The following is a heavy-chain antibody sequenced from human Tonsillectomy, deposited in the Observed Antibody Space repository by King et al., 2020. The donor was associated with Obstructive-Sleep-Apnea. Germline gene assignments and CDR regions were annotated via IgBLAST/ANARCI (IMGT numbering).Heavy chain of an antibody. CDR3: TRDGGLWFGSFDAFDI. V-gene: IGHV3-49*03. D-gene: IGHD3-10*01. Sequence: EVQLVESGGGLVQPGRSLRLSCTASGFTFGDYAMSWFRQAPGKGLEWVGFIRGKAYGGTTEYAASVKGRFTISRDDSKSIAYLQMNSLKTEDTAVYYCTRDGGLWFGSFDAFDIWGQGTMVTVSS. J-gene: IGHJ3*02. CDR1: GFTFGDYA. CDR2: IRGKAYGGTT.